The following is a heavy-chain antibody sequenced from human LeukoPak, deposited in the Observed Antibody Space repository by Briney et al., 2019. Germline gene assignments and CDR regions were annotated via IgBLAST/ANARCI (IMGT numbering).Heavy chain of an antibody. CDR3: ARHEYSGRLDS. J-gene: IGHJ4*02. V-gene: IGHV3-53*01. CDR1: GFTVSSNY. CDR2: IYSGGST. D-gene: IGHD1-26*01. Sequence: GGSLRPSCAASGFTVSSNYMSWVRQAPGKGLEWVSVIYSGGSTYYADSVKGRFTISRATSKNPLYLQMNSLSAEATAVYYCARHEYSGRLDSWGQGTLVTVSS.